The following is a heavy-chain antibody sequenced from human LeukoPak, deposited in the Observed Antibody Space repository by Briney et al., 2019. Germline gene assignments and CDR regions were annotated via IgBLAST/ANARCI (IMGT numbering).Heavy chain of an antibody. D-gene: IGHD3-10*01. CDR3: AKDKELLEYYFDY. CDR2: ISWNSGSI. V-gene: IGHV3-9*01. J-gene: IGHJ4*02. CDR1: GFTFDDYA. Sequence: PGGSLRLSCAASGFTFDDYAMHWVRHAPGKGLEWVSGISWNSGSIGYADSVKGRFTIPRDNAKNSLYLQMNSLRAEDTALYYCAKDKELLEYYFDYWGQGTLVTVSS.